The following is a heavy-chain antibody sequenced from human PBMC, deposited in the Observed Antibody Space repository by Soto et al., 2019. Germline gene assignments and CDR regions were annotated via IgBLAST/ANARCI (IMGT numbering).Heavy chain of an antibody. CDR2: ISDDGSTK. J-gene: IGHJ5*02. V-gene: IGHV3-30-3*01. CDR3: TRADLTVTLSVFDP. D-gene: IGHD4-17*01. CDR1: GFIFSRYF. Sequence: GGSLRLSCAASGFIFSRYFMHWVRQAPGKGLEWVALISDDGSTKYYADSVTGRFTISRDNSKNTLYLQMNSLSADDTAVYYCTRADLTVTLSVFDPWGQGTLVTVSS.